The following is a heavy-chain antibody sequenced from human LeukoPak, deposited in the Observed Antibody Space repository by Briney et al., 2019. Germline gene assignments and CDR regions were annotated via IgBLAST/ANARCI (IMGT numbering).Heavy chain of an antibody. V-gene: IGHV3-30*03. CDR3: ARDRDIAAAGYYFDY. CDR1: GFTFSNYG. Sequence: GGSLRLSCAASGFTFSNYGMHWVRQTPGKGLAWVAVISYDGGDKHYADSVKGRFTISRDNSKNTLYLQMNSLRAEDTAVYYCARDRDIAAAGYYFDYWGQGTLVTVSS. CDR2: ISYDGGDK. D-gene: IGHD6-13*01. J-gene: IGHJ4*02.